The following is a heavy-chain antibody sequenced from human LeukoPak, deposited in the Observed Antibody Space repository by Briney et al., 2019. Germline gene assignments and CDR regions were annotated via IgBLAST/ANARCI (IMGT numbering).Heavy chain of an antibody. CDR2: IIPIFGTA. Sequence: SVKVSCKASGGTFSSYAISWVRQAPGQGLEWKGGIIPIFGTANYAQKFQGRVTITTDESTSTAYMELSSLRSEDTAVYYCARDREYQLLHFDYWGQGTLVTVSS. D-gene: IGHD2-2*01. CDR1: GGTFSSYA. J-gene: IGHJ4*02. CDR3: ARDREYQLLHFDY. V-gene: IGHV1-69*05.